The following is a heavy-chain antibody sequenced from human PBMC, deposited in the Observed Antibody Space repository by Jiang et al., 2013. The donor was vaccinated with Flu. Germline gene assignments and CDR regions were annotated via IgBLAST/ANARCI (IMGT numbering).Heavy chain of an antibody. V-gene: IGHV3-13*01. CDR2: IGTGGDT. CDR3: VRWGYDDYNDEVAAFDI. D-gene: IGHD4-17*01. Sequence: QLLESGGGLVRPGGSLRLSCAASGFTFSSHDMHWVRQSPGRGLEWISAIGTGGDTYYADSVKDRFSISRENGQKSLFLQMNRLRAEDTAIYYCVRWGYDDYNDEVAAFDIWGLGTRVTVSS. J-gene: IGHJ3*02. CDR1: GFTFSSHD.